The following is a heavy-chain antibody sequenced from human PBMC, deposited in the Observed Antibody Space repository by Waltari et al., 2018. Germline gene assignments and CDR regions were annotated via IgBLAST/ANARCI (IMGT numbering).Heavy chain of an antibody. CDR1: GYSISSGYY. CDR3: ARVSGSYLWSFDY. V-gene: IGHV4-38-2*01. CDR2: RYHSGST. D-gene: IGHD1-26*01. Sequence: QVQLQESGPGLVKPSETLSLPCAVSGYSISSGYYWGWIRQPPGKGLEWIASRYHSGSTYYNLSLKSRVTISVDTSKNQFSLKLSSVTAADTAVYYCARVSGSYLWSFDYWGQGTLVTVSS. J-gene: IGHJ4*02.